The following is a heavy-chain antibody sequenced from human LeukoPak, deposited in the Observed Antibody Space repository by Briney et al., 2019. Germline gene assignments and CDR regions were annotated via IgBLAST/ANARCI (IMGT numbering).Heavy chain of an antibody. J-gene: IGHJ3*02. CDR3: TTIGYAFDI. CDR2: IRTKGYTYAT. CDR1: GFTFSSYT. Sequence: GGSLRLSCAASGFTFSSYTTNWVRQAPGKGLEWVGRIRTKGYTYATAYAASLKGRFTISRDDSKNTAYLQMNSLKTEDTAVYYCTTIGYAFDIWGRGTMVTVSS. D-gene: IGHD2-15*01. V-gene: IGHV3-73*01.